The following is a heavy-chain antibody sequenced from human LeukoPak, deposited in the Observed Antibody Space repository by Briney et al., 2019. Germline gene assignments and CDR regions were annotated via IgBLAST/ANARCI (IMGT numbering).Heavy chain of an antibody. CDR1: GFTFDDYA. D-gene: IGHD1-26*01. CDR2: ISWNSGSI. V-gene: IGHV3-9*01. CDR3: AKDLYNSGSYGVDY. J-gene: IGHJ4*02. Sequence: GGSLRLSCAASGFTFDDYAMHWVRQAPGKGLEWVSGISWNSGSIGYADSVKGRFTISRDNAKNSLYLQMNSLRAEDTALYYCAKDLYNSGSYGVDYRGQGTLVTVSS.